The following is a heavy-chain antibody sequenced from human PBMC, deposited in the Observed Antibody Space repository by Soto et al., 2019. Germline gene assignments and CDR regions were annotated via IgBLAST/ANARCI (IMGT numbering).Heavy chain of an antibody. CDR1: GDSMSSFY. CDR2: IYYTGTI. Sequence: KSSETLSLTCIVSGDSMSSFYFTWIRQPPGKGLEWIGNIYYTGTINYNPSRKNRVTMSVDTPKNQFSLILRSVTAADTAVYYCARVGGYYGDYPNFDYWGPGTLVTVSS. J-gene: IGHJ4*02. D-gene: IGHD4-17*01. CDR3: ARVGGYYGDYPNFDY. V-gene: IGHV4-59*13.